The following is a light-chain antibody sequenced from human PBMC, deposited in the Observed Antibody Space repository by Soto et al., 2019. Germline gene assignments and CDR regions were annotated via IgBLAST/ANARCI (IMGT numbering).Light chain of an antibody. V-gene: IGLV1-47*01. CDR2: RNN. CDR3: AAWDERLSANYV. CDR1: SSNIGSNY. Sequence: QSALTQPPSASGTPGQRVTISCSGSSSNIGSNYVYWYQQLPGTAPKLLIYRNNQRPSGVPDRFSGSKSGTSASLAISGLRSEDEADYYCAAWDERLSANYVFGTGTKVTVL. J-gene: IGLJ1*01.